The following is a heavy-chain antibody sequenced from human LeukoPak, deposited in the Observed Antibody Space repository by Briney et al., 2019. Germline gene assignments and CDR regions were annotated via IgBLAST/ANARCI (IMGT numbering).Heavy chain of an antibody. V-gene: IGHV3-74*01. CDR1: GIIFSNYW. CDR2: INRDGSST. D-gene: IGHD5-18*01. Sequence: HPGGSLRLSCAASGIIFSNYWMHWVRQAPEKGLVWVSRINRDGSSTSYADSVKGRFTISRDNAKNTLYLQMNSLRAEDTAVYYCARGGGYSYGSFDYWGQGTLVTVSS. J-gene: IGHJ4*02. CDR3: ARGGGYSYGSFDY.